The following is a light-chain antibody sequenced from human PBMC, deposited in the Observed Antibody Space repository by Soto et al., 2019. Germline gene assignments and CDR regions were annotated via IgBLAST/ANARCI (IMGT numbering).Light chain of an antibody. CDR1: QGINNL. CDR2: AAS. CDR3: QQYNHWPPLT. J-gene: IGKJ4*01. V-gene: IGKV1-17*01. Sequence: DIQMTQSPSSLSASVGDRVTITCRASQGINNLLGWYQQGPGKAAKRLIYAASNLEGGVPSRFSGSGSGTEFTLTISSLQPEDFAIYSCQQYNHWPPLTFGGGTKVEIK.